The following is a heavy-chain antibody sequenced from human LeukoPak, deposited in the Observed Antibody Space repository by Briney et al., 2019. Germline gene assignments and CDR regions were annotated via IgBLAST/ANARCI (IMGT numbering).Heavy chain of an antibody. J-gene: IGHJ5*01. D-gene: IGHD3-9*01. V-gene: IGHV4-34*01. Sequence: SETLSLTCAVYGGSFSGYYWSWIRQPPGKGLEWIGEINHSGSTNYNPSLKSRVTISVDTPKNQFSLKLSSVTAADTAVYYCARLYYDILTGYFYLDSWGQGTLVTVSS. CDR2: INHSGST. CDR3: ARLYYDILTGYFYLDS. CDR1: GGSFSGYY.